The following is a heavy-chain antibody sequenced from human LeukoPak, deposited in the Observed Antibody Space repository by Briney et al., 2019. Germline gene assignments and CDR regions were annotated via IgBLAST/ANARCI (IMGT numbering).Heavy chain of an antibody. Sequence: GRSLRLSCAASGFTFSSYAMHWVRQAPGKGLEWVAVISYDGSNKYYADSVKGRFTISRDNSKNTLYLQMNSLRAEDTAVYYCARDDNEYRILHWGQGTLVTVSS. V-gene: IGHV3-30*04. CDR3: ARDDNEYRILH. CDR1: GFTFSSYA. J-gene: IGHJ1*01. D-gene: IGHD2-2*01. CDR2: ISYDGSNK.